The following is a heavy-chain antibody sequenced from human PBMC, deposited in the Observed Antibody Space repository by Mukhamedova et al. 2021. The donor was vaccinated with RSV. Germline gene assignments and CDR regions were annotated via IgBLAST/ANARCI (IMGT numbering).Heavy chain of an antibody. CDR3: ARNDIGYRYGFDV. J-gene: IGHJ6*02. D-gene: IGHD1-1*01. V-gene: IGHV4-59*01. Sequence: SGSTNYNPSLKSRVTISLDTSKKQFSLRLSSVTAADTAVYYCARNDIGYRYGFDVWGQGTTVTVSS. CDR2: SGST.